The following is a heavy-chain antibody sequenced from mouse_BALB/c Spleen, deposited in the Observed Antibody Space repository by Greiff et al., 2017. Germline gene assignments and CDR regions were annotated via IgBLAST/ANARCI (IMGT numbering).Heavy chain of an antibody. CDR1: GFTFTDYY. CDR3: ARDKIYYGYGFAY. V-gene: IGHV7-3*02. CDR2: IRNKANGYTT. J-gene: IGHJ3*01. Sequence: EVMLVESGGGLVQPGGSLRLSCATSGFTFTDYYMSWVRQPPGKALEWLGFIRNKANGYTTEYSASVKGRFTISRDNSQSILYLQMNTLRAEDSATYYCARDKIYYGYGFAYWGQGTLVTVSA. D-gene: IGHD1-2*01.